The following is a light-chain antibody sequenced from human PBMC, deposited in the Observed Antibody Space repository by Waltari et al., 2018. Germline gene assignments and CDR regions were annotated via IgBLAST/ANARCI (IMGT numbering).Light chain of an antibody. CDR2: GAS. J-gene: IGKJ5*01. V-gene: IGKV3-15*01. Sequence: ETVMTQSQATLSVSPGERAPLSCRASQSVSTNLAWYQQKHGQAPRLLTYGASTRATGVPARFSGTGSGTEVTLTIDSLQSEDFAVYYCQQYSIWPPITFGQGTRLEIK. CDR1: QSVSTN. CDR3: QQYSIWPPIT.